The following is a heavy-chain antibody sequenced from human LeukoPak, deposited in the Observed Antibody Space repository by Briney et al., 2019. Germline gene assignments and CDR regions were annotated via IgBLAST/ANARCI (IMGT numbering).Heavy chain of an antibody. CDR2: ISGSGGST. CDR3: AKGALYQQLVLIFDY. J-gene: IGHJ4*02. Sequence: GGSLRLSCAASGFTSSSYAMSWVRQAPGKGLEWVSAISGSGGSTYYADSVKGRFTISRDNSKNTLYLQMNSLRAEDTAVYYCAKGALYQQLVLIFDYWGQGTLVTVSS. CDR1: GFTSSSYA. V-gene: IGHV3-23*01. D-gene: IGHD6-13*01.